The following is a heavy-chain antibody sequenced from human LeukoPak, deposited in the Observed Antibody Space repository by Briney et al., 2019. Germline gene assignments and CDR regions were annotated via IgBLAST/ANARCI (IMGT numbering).Heavy chain of an antibody. CDR1: GFTFSSYA. J-gene: IGHJ6*03. CDR3: AKGLRGYSYGPPGGDYYYYMDV. Sequence: QSGGSLRLSCAASGFTFSSYAMSWVRQAPGKGLEWVSAISGSGGSTYYADSVKGRFTISRDNSKNTLYLQMNSLRAEDTAVYYCAKGLRGYSYGPPGGDYYYYMDVWGKGTTVTVSS. V-gene: IGHV3-23*01. D-gene: IGHD5-18*01. CDR2: ISGSGGST.